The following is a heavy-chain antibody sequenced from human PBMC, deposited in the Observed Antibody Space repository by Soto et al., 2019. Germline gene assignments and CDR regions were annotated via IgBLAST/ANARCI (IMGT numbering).Heavy chain of an antibody. CDR3: TTPSINYDILTDYFNY. J-gene: IGHJ4*02. D-gene: IGHD3-9*01. CDR2: IRSKANSDAT. V-gene: IGHV3-73*02. CDR1: GFTFSGSA. Sequence: EVQLVESGGGLVQPGGSLKLSCAASGFTFSGSAMHWVRQAPGKGLEWVGRIRSKANSDATVYAASVKGRFTISRDDSKNPAYQQMNSLKTEDTAVYYCTTPSINYDILTDYFNYWGQGSLVTVSS.